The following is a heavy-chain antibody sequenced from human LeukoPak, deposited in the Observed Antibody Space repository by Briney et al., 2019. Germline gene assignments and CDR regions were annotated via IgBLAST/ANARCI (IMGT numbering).Heavy chain of an antibody. D-gene: IGHD6-19*01. V-gene: IGHV3-21*01. CDR3: ARDYGSGWYEFDY. J-gene: IGHJ4*02. CDR2: ISSSTSYI. Sequence: GGSLRLSCAASGFSTSSYSMNWVRQAPGKGLEWVSSISSSTSYIYYADSVKGRFTISRDNAKNSLYLQMNSLRAEDTAVYYCARDYGSGWYEFDYWGQGTLVTVSS. CDR1: GFSTSSYS.